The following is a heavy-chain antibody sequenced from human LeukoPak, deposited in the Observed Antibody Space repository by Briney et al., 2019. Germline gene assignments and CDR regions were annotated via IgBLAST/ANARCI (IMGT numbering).Heavy chain of an antibody. D-gene: IGHD2-21*02. J-gene: IGHJ4*02. CDR3: ATGDPVMTATSYDR. CDR1: GGTFSSYA. V-gene: IGHV1-2*02. CDR2: INPNSGGT. Sequence: ASVKVSCKASGGTFSSYAISWVRQAPGQGFEWMGWINPNSGGTNYAQKFQGRVAMTRDTSISTAYMEVRRLRSDDTAVYYCATGDPVMTATSYDRWGQGTPVTVSS.